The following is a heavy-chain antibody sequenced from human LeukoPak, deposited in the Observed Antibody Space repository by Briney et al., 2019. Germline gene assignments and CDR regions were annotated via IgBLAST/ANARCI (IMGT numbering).Heavy chain of an antibody. V-gene: IGHV3-72*01. CDR2: TRNKANSYTT. D-gene: IGHD4-17*01. J-gene: IGHJ4*02. CDR3: ARAPYGDYGYYFDY. Sequence: GGSLRLSCTASGFTFSSYALNWVRQAPGKGLEWVGRTRNKANSYTTEYAASVKGRLTISRDDSKNSLYLQMNSLKTEDTAVYYCARAPYGDYGYYFDYWGQGTLVTVSS. CDR1: GFTFSSYA.